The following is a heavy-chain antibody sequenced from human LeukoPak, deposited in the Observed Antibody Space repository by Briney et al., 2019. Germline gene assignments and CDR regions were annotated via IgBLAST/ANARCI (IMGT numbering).Heavy chain of an antibody. V-gene: IGHV3-43*01. CDR1: GFNFHRYT. Sequence: PGGSLRLSCAASGFNFHRYTIHWVRQAPGKGLEWVSLAGWAGGTTYYSDSVRGRFTISRDSGRNPVYLQMNSLTTDDTAFYFCAKELDTMFFDYWGQGALVTVSS. J-gene: IGHJ4*02. D-gene: IGHD3-10*02. CDR2: AGWAGGTT. CDR3: AKELDTMFFDY.